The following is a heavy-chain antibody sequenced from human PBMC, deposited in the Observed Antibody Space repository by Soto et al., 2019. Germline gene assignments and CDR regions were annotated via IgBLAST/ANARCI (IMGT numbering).Heavy chain of an antibody. V-gene: IGHV3-30-3*01. D-gene: IGHD2-2*01. Sequence: GGSLRLSCAASGFTFSSYAMHWVRQAPGKGLEWVAVISYDGSNKYYADSVKGRFTISRDNSKNTLYLQMNSLRAEDTAVYYCARYHIVVVPAAISYFDYWGQGTLVTVSS. CDR1: GFTFSSYA. CDR3: ARYHIVVVPAAISYFDY. CDR2: ISYDGSNK. J-gene: IGHJ4*02.